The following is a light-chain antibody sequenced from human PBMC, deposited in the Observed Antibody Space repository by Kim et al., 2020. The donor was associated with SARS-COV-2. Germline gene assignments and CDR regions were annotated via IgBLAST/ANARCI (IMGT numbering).Light chain of an antibody. CDR1: SLRSYY. CDR2: GKN. CDR3: NSRDSSGNHVV. Sequence: SSELTQDPAVSVALGQTVRITCQGDSLRSYYASWYQQKPGQAPVLVIYGKNNRPSGIPDRFSGPSSGNTASLTITGAQAEDEAEYYCNSRDSSGNHVV. J-gene: IGLJ2*01. V-gene: IGLV3-19*01.